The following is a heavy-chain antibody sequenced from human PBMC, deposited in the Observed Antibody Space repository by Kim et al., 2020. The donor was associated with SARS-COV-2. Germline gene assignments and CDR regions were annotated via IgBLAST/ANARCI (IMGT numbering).Heavy chain of an antibody. CDR3: ARELGRSYDWYFDL. V-gene: IGHV3-11*04. D-gene: IGHD1-26*01. Sequence: AASRKGRFDIARDNAKNSLNLKMNSLRAEDTAVYYCARELGRSYDWYFDLWGRGTLVTVSS. J-gene: IGHJ2*01.